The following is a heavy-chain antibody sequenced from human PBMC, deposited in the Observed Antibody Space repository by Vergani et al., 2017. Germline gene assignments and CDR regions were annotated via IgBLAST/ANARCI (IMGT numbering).Heavy chain of an antibody. CDR1: GGSISSYY. V-gene: IGHV4-4*07. CDR2: IYTSGST. J-gene: IGHJ3*02. D-gene: IGHD4-17*01. CDR3: ARDPRDGDYADAFDI. Sequence: QVQLQESGPGLVKPSETLSLTCTVSGGSISSYYWSWIRQPAGKGLEWIGRIYTSGSTNYNPSLKSRVTMSVDTSKNQFSLKLSSVTAADTAVYYCARDPRDGDYADAFDIWGQGTMVTVSS.